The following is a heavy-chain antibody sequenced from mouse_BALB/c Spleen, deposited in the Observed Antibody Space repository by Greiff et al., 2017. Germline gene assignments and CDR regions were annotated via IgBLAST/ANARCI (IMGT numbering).Heavy chain of an antibody. CDR2: ISSGGSYT. J-gene: IGHJ4*01. V-gene: IGHV5-6-4*01. CDR1: GFTFSSYT. CDR3: TRGNGYYAMDY. Sequence: EVNLVESGGGLVKPGGSLKLSCAASGFTFSSYTMSWVRQTPEKRLEWVATISSGGSYTYYPDSVKGRFTISRDNAKNTLYLQMSSLKSEDTAMYYCTRGNGYYAMDYWGQGTSVTVSS.